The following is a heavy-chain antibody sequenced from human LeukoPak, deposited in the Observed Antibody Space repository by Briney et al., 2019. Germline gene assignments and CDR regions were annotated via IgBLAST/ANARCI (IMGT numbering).Heavy chain of an antibody. Sequence: ASVKVSCKASGYTFTSYGISWVRQAPGQGLEWMGWISAYNGNTNYAQKLQGRVTMTTDTSTSTAYMELRSLRSDDTAVYYCASHSIAILGIPEDTAIHCWGQGMLVSVSS. J-gene: IGHJ4*01. D-gene: IGHD5-18*01. CDR2: ISAYNGNT. CDR3: ASHSIAILGIPEDTAIHC. CDR1: GYTFTSYG. V-gene: IGHV1-18*01.